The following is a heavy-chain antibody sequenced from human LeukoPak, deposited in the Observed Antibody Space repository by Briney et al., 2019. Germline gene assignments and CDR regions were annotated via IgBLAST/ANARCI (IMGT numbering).Heavy chain of an antibody. CDR3: AKDSAMTPYFDY. J-gene: IGHJ4*02. Sequence: GGSLRLSCAASGFTFRSYAMSWVRQAPGKGLEWVSGISGGGGSTDYAASVRGRFTISRDNSKNTLYLQMHSLRAEDTALYYCAKDSAMTPYFDYWGQGTLVTVSS. CDR2: ISGGGGST. V-gene: IGHV3-23*01. CDR1: GFTFRSYA. D-gene: IGHD3-10*01.